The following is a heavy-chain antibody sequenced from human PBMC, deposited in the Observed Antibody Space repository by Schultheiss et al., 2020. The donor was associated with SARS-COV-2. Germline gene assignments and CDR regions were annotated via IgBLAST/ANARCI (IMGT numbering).Heavy chain of an antibody. CDR3: ARDESMELDFHYGMDV. J-gene: IGHJ6*02. CDR1: GFTVSSNY. V-gene: IGHV3-23*01. D-gene: IGHD3-3*01. Sequence: GESLKISCAASGFTVSSNYMSWVRQAPGKGLEWVSAISGSGGSTYYADSVKGRFTISRDNSKNTLYLQMTSLRAEDTAVYYCARDESMELDFHYGMDVWGQGTTVTVSS. CDR2: ISGSGGST.